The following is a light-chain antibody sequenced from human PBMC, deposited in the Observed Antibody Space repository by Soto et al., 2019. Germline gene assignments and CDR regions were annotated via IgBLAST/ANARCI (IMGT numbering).Light chain of an antibody. J-gene: IGLJ2*01. CDR2: EVS. Sequence: QSALTQPASVSGSPGQSITISCSGTNSDIGAYDYVSWYQQHPGKPPKLMIYEVSNRPSGVSHRFSGSKSGNTASLTISGLQTEDEADYYCSSFSSITREVFGGGTKVTVL. CDR1: NSDIGAYDY. V-gene: IGLV2-14*01. CDR3: SSFSSITREV.